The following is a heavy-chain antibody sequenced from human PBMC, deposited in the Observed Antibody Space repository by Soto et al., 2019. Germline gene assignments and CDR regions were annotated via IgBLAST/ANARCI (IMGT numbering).Heavy chain of an antibody. Sequence: PGESLKISCKGSGYSFTTDWISWVRQMPGKGLEWMGRIDPSDSYTNYSPSFQGHVTISVDKSISTAYLQWSSLKASDTAMYYCARLRIAAPGNPGPWGQGTLVPVSS. CDR1: GYSFTTDW. V-gene: IGHV5-10-1*01. J-gene: IGHJ5*02. D-gene: IGHD6-13*01. CDR2: IDPSDSYT. CDR3: ARLRIAAPGNPGP.